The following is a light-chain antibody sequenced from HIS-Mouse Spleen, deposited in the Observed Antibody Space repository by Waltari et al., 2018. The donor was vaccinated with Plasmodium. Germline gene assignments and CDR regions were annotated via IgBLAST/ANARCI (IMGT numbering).Light chain of an antibody. Sequence: SYELTQPPSVSVSRGQTARITCSGAALPKKYAYWYQQKSGQAPVLVIYEDSKRPGGIPERFSGSSSGTMDALTISGAQVEDEADYYCDSTDSSGNHRVFGGGTKLTVL. CDR1: ALPKKY. V-gene: IGLV3-10*01. J-gene: IGLJ3*02. CDR3: DSTDSSGNHRV. CDR2: EDS.